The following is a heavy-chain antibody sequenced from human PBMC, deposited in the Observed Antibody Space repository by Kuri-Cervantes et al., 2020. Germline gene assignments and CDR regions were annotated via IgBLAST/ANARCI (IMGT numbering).Heavy chain of an antibody. J-gene: IGHJ4*02. D-gene: IGHD6-19*01. CDR1: GYSISSGYY. CDR3: ARCQDVYTSGWYGINY. CDR2: VFHSGVT. V-gene: IGHV4-38-2*01. Sequence: SQTLSLTCAVSGYSISSGYYWGWIRQPPGKGLEWIGNVFHSGVTYYNPSLQSRVTISVDTSKNHFSLRLSSVTAADTAVYYCARCQDVYTSGWYGINYWGQGTQVTVSS.